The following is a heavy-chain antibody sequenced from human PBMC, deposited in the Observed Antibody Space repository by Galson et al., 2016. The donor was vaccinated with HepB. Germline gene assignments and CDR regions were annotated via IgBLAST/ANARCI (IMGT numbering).Heavy chain of an antibody. CDR1: GFTFGDYA. CDR3: AKDRVSFYYYGMDV. D-gene: IGHD2-8*01. Sequence: LRLSCAASGFTFGDYAMHWVRQAPGKGLEWVSGITWNSGAIAYADSVKGRFTISRDNARNSLYLQMNNLRTEDTALYYCAKDRVSFYYYGMDVWGQGTTVTVSS. J-gene: IGHJ6*02. CDR2: ITWNSGAI. V-gene: IGHV3-9*01.